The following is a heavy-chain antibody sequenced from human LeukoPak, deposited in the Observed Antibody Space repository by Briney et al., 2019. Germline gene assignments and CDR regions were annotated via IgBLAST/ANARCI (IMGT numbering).Heavy chain of an antibody. Sequence: SETLSLTCTVSGDSVSSTRYYWNWIRQPPGKELEWIGYIYYSGSTNYNPSLQSRVTISVDTSKNQFSLRLSSVTAADTAVYYCARGSGYPYFDYWGQGTLVTVSS. J-gene: IGHJ4*02. CDR2: IYYSGST. D-gene: IGHD3-22*01. V-gene: IGHV4-61*01. CDR1: GDSVSSTRYY. CDR3: ARGSGYPYFDY.